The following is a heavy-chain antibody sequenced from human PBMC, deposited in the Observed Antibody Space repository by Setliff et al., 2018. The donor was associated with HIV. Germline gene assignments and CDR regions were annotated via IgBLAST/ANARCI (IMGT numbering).Heavy chain of an antibody. D-gene: IGHD3-22*01. J-gene: IGHJ4*02. Sequence: SETLSLTCAVYGGSFTNYFWSWIRQSPGKGLEWIGEINHSGRTKYNPSLKSRVTMSVDTSKNQFSLKLRSVTAADTAVYWCAREDSSYHYFDSWGQGTLVTVSS. CDR1: GGSFTNYF. V-gene: IGHV4-34*01. CDR3: AREDSSYHYFDS. CDR2: INHSGRT.